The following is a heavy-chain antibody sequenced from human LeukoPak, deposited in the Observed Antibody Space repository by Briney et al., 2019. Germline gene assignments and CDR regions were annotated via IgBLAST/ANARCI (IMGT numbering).Heavy chain of an antibody. CDR2: ISSSSSYI. V-gene: IGHV3-21*01. CDR1: GFTFSSYS. J-gene: IGHJ3*02. CDR3: ARDNAFDI. Sequence: GGSLRLSCAASGFTFSSYSMNWVRQAPGKGLEWVSSISSSSSYIYYAVSVKGRFTISRDNAKNSLYLQMNSLRAEDTAVYYCARDNAFDIWGQGTMVIVSS.